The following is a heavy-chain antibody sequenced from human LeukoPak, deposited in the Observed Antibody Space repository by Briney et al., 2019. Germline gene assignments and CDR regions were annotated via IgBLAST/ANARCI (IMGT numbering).Heavy chain of an antibody. Sequence: GGSLRLSCVGSGLTFSSYWMTWVRQAPGKGLEWVANIKDDGSEKYSVDSVKGRFTISRDNAKNLLYLQISSLRAEDTAVYYCARARIDYWGQGTLVTVSS. CDR1: GLTFSSYW. CDR3: ARARIDY. CDR2: IKDDGSEK. D-gene: IGHD1-14*01. V-gene: IGHV3-7*04. J-gene: IGHJ4*02.